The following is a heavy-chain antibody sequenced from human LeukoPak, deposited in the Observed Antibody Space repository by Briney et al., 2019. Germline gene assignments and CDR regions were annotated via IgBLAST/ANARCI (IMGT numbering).Heavy chain of an antibody. J-gene: IGHJ4*02. D-gene: IGHD6-19*01. CDR3: ARVGIAVAGGYYFDY. V-gene: IGHV3-21*05. Sequence: PGGSLRLSCAASGFTFSSYEMNWVRQAPGKGLEWVSYISSSSSYTNYADSVKGRFTISRDNAKNSLYLQMNSLRAEDTAVYYCARVGIAVAGGYYFDYWGQGTLVTVSS. CDR2: ISSSSSYT. CDR1: GFTFSSYE.